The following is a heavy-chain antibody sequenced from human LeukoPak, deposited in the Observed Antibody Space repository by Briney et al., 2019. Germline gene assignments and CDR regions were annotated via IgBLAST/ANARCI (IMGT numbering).Heavy chain of an antibody. Sequence: GGSLRLSCTASGFTFSSYAMSWVRQAPGKGLEWVSSISGSGSSTDYADSVKGRFTISRDNSKNTLYLQMNSLRAEDTAIYYCAKDLSTGTMPFDYWGQGTLVTVTS. CDR1: GFTFSSYA. J-gene: IGHJ4*02. D-gene: IGHD1-7*01. CDR2: ISGSGSST. CDR3: AKDLSTGTMPFDY. V-gene: IGHV3-23*01.